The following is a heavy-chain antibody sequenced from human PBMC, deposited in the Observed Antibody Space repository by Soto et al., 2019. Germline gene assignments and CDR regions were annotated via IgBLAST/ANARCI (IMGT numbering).Heavy chain of an antibody. CDR2: INPNSGAT. J-gene: IGHJ4*02. CDR3: SRGIAAAGFLAFDS. CDR1: GYTFIGYY. V-gene: IGHV1-2*04. Sequence: QVQLVQSGAEVKKPGASVKVSCKASGYTFIGYYMHWVRQAPGQGLEWMGWINPNSGATNYAQKFQGWVTMTRDTSISTADMELRGLNSDDTAEYFCSRGIAAAGFLAFDSWGQGTLVTAPS. D-gene: IGHD6-13*01.